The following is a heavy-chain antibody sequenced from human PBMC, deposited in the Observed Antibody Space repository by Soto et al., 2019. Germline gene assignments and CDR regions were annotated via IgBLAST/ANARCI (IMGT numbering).Heavy chain of an antibody. J-gene: IGHJ5*02. V-gene: IGHV3-23*01. D-gene: IGHD6-19*01. CDR1: GFTFSSYA. CDR3: AKGGAVAGRIDP. CDR2: ISGSGGST. Sequence: EVQLLESGGGLVQPGGSLRLSCAASGFTFSSYAMSWVRQAPGKGLEWVSAISGSGGSTYYADSVKGRFTISRDNSKNTPYLQMNSLRAEDTAVYYCAKGGAVAGRIDPWGQGTLVTVSS.